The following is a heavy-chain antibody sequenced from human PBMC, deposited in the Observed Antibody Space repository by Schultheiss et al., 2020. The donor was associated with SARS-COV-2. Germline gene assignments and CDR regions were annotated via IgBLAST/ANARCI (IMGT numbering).Heavy chain of an antibody. CDR3: ARHRDRLRWFDP. D-gene: IGHD4-17*01. Sequence: SQTLSLTCTVSGGSISSYYWSWIRQPPGKGLEWIGSIYHSGSTYYNPSLKSRVTISVDTSKNQFSLKLSSVTAADTAVYYCARHRDRLRWFDPWGQGTLVTVSS. CDR2: IYHSGST. V-gene: IGHV4-59*08. J-gene: IGHJ5*02. CDR1: GGSISSYY.